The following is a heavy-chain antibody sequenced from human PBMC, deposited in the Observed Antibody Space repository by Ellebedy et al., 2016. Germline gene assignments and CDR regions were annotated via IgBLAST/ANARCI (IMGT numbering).Heavy chain of an antibody. D-gene: IGHD1-26*01. V-gene: IGHV3-33*08. Sequence: GGSLRLSCAASGFTFSTYGMHWVRQAPGKGLEWVAVIWYDGSNKYYADSVKGRFTISRDYSKNTLYLQMNSLRAEDTAVYYCARRRGSYYDAFDIWGQGTMVTVSS. CDR1: GFTFSTYG. CDR2: IWYDGSNK. CDR3: ARRRGSYYDAFDI. J-gene: IGHJ3*02.